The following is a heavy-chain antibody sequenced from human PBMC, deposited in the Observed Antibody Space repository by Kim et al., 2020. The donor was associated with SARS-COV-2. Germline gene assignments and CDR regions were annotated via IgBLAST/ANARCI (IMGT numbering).Heavy chain of an antibody. CDR1: GYSFTRNW. V-gene: IGHV5-10-1*01. CDR2: IDPSDSYT. Sequence: GESLKISCKGSGYSFTRNWISWVRQMPGKGLEWMGRIDPSDSYTNYSPSFQGHVTISVDKSISTAYLQWSSLKASDTAMYYCANGMGRAPYSSPAIGYYGMDVWGQGTTVTVSS. CDR3: ANGMGRAPYSSPAIGYYGMDV. D-gene: IGHD6-13*01. J-gene: IGHJ6*02.